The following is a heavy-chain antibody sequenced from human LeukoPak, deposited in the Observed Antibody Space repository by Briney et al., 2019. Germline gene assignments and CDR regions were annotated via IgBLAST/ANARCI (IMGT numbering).Heavy chain of an antibody. V-gene: IGHV3-21*06. CDR3: ARDRPYDYVWGSDGLDF. CDR1: GVSLSNCN. D-gene: IGHD3-16*01. J-gene: IGHJ6*02. Sequence: GGSLRLSCVVSGVSLSNCNMNWVRQAPGRGLERVSYISSSSYYIYYTDSAKGRFTISRDNAKNSLYLDMSGLRAEDTAVYYCARDRPYDYVWGSDGLDFWGHGTAVTVSS. CDR2: ISSSSYYI.